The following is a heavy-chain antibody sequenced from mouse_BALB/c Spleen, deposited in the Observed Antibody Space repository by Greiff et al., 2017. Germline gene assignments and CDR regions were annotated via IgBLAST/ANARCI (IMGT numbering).Heavy chain of an antibody. J-gene: IGHJ2*01. Sequence: DVKLVESGGDLVKPGGSLKLSCAASGFTFSSYGMSWVRQTPDKRLEWVATISSGGSYTYYPDSVKGRFTISRDNAKNTLYLQMSSLKSEDTAMYYCARGGVGPDYWGQGTTLTVSS. V-gene: IGHV5-6*02. CDR1: GFTFSSYG. CDR3: ARGGVGPDY. CDR2: ISSGGSYT.